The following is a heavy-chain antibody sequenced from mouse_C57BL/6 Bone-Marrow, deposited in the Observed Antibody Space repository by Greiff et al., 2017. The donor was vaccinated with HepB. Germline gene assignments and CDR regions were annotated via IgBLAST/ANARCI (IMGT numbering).Heavy chain of an antibody. V-gene: IGHV1-50*01. CDR2: IDPSDSYT. CDR1: GYTFTSYW. CDR3: ARYGY. J-gene: IGHJ3*01. D-gene: IGHD1-1*01. Sequence: LQQPGAELVKPGASVKLSCKASGYTFTSYWMQWVKQRPGQGLEWIGEIDPSDSYTNYNQKFKGKATLTVDTSSSTAYMQLSSLTSEDSAVYYCARYGYWGQGTLVTVSA.